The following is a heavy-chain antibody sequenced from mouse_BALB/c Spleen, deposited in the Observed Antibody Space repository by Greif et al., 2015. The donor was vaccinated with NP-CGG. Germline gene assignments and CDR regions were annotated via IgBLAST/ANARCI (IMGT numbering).Heavy chain of an antibody. J-gene: IGHJ2*01. CDR1: GFNIKDTY. CDR3: ARGGSYGNWYFDY. V-gene: IGHV14-3*02. D-gene: IGHD2-1*01. Sequence: EVKLVESGAELVKPGASVKLSCTASGFNIKDTYMHWVKQRPEQGLEWIGRIDPANGNTKYDPKFQGKATITADTSSNTAYLQLSSLTSEDTAVYYCARGGSYGNWYFDYWGQGTTLTVSS. CDR2: IDPANGNT.